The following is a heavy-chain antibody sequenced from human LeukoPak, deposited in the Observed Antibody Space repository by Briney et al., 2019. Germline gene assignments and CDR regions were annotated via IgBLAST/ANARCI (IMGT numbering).Heavy chain of an antibody. CDR1: GYTFTSYD. D-gene: IGHD5-18*01. V-gene: IGHV1-8*03. Sequence: GASVKVSCKASGYTFTSYDINWVRQATGQGLEWMGWMNPNSGNTGYAQKFQGRVTITRNTSISTAYMKLSSLRSEDTAVYYCARRGYSYGYPYTYYYYYYMDVWGKGTTVTVSS. J-gene: IGHJ6*03. CDR3: ARRGYSYGYPYTYYYYYYMDV. CDR2: MNPNSGNT.